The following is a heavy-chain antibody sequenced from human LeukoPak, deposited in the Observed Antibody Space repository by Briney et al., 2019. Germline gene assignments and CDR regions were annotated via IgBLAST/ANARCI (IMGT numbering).Heavy chain of an antibody. J-gene: IGHJ4*02. V-gene: IGHV3-72*01. CDR3: ARTYSCSWDSTYFDC. CDR2: IRNKANGYTT. D-gene: IGHD6-13*01. CDR1: GFIFSDHY. Sequence: PGGSLRLSCAASGFIFSDHYMDWVRQAPGKGLEWVGRIRNKANGYTTEYAASVKGRFTISRDDSTNSLYLQMNSLETEDTAVYFCARTYSCSWDSTYFDCWGQGTLVTVSS.